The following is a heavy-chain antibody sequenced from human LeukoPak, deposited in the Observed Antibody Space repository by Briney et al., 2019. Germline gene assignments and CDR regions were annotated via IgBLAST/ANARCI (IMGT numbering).Heavy chain of an antibody. V-gene: IGHV1-2*02. CDR3: ARGPGIAVAGLPDYYYYYYMDV. CDR2: INPNSGGT. D-gene: IGHD6-19*01. J-gene: IGHJ6*03. Sequence: ASVKVSCKASGCTFTGYYMHWVRQAPGQGLEWMGWINPNSGGTNYAQKFQGRVTMTRDTSISTAYMELSRLRSDDTAVYYCARGPGIAVAGLPDYYYYYYMDVWGKGTTVTVSS. CDR1: GCTFTGYY.